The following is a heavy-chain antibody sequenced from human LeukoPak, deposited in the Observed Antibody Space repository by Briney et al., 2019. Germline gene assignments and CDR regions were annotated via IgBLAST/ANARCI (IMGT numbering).Heavy chain of an antibody. D-gene: IGHD3-3*01. CDR1: GFTFSDYY. J-gene: IGHJ1*01. Sequence: GGSLRLSCAASGFTFSDYYMSWIRQAPGKGLEWVSYISSSGSTIYYADSVKGRFTISRDNAKNSLYLQMNSLRAEDMALYYCAKGFYEGYFQHWGQGTLVTVSS. CDR3: AKGFYEGYFQH. V-gene: IGHV3-11*01. CDR2: ISSSGSTI.